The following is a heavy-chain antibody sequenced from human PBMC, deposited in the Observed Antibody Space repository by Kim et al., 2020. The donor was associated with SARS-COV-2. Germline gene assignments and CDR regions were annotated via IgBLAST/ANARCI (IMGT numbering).Heavy chain of an antibody. Sequence: SETLSLTCAVYGGSFSGYYWSWIRQPPGKGLEWIGEINHSGSTNYNPSLKSRVTISVDTSKNQFSLKLSSVTAADTAVYYCARGKGYYFDYWGQGTLVTV. CDR2: INHSGST. J-gene: IGHJ4*02. V-gene: IGHV4-34*01. CDR3: ARGKGYYFDY. CDR1: GGSFSGYY.